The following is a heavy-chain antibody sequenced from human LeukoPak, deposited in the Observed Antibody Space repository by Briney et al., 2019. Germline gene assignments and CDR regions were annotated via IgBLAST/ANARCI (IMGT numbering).Heavy chain of an antibody. Sequence: ASVKVSCKASGYTFTSYYMRWLRQAPGQGLDWMGMINPSCCSTSYAQKFQGRVTMTRDMSTSTVYMELSRLRSEETAVYYCARAYGSGRFPTSPFDYWGQGTLVTVSS. D-gene: IGHD3-10*01. CDR2: INPSCCST. V-gene: IGHV1-46*01. CDR3: ARAYGSGRFPTSPFDY. J-gene: IGHJ4*02. CDR1: GYTFTSYY.